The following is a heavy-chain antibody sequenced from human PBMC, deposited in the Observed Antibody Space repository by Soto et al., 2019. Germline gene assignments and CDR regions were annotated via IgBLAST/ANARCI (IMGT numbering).Heavy chain of an antibody. J-gene: IGHJ3*02. CDR3: ARDISSGYIRDAFDI. CDR1: GGSISSGGYY. Sequence: SETLSLTCTVSGGSISSGGYYWSWIRQHPGKGLEWIGYIYYSGSTYYNPSLKSRVTISVDTSKNQFSLKLSSVTAADTAVYYCARDISSGYIRDAFDIWGQGTMVTVS. CDR2: IYYSGST. V-gene: IGHV4-31*03. D-gene: IGHD3-22*01.